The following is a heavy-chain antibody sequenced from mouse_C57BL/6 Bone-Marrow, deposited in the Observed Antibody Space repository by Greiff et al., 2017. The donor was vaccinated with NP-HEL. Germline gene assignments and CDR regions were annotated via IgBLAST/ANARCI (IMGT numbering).Heavy chain of an antibody. D-gene: IGHD1-1*01. CDR1: GYTFTSYW. CDR3: ARMGLRYSY. CDR2: IYPSDSET. V-gene: IGHV1-61*01. Sequence: QVQLQQPGAELVRPGSSVKLSCKASGYTFTSYWMDLVKQRPGQGLEWIGNIYPSDSETHYNQKFKDKATLTVDKSSSTAYMQLSSLTSEDSAVYYCARMGLRYSYWGQGTTLTVSS. J-gene: IGHJ2*01.